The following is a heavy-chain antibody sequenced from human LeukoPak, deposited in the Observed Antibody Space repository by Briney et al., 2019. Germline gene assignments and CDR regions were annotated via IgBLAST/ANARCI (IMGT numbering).Heavy chain of an antibody. Sequence: PSQTLSLTCTVSGGSISSGGYSWSWIRQHPGKGLEGIGYIYYSGSTYYNPSLKSRVTISVDTSKNQFSLKLSSVTAADTAVYYCARTPSHYYDSSGYYFDYWGQGTLVTVSS. V-gene: IGHV4-31*03. CDR1: GGSISSGGYS. J-gene: IGHJ4*02. CDR3: ARTPSHYYDSSGYYFDY. D-gene: IGHD3-22*01. CDR2: IYYSGST.